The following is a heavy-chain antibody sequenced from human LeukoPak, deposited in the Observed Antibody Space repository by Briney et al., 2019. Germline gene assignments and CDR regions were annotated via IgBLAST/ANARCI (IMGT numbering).Heavy chain of an antibody. J-gene: IGHJ4*02. CDR3: ARVRGRQELDY. Sequence: GGSLRLSCAASGFTFSSYAMSWVRQAPGKGLEWVANIKRDGSEKYYVDSVKGRFTISRDNAKNSLYLQMNSLRAEDTAVYYCARVRGRQELDYWGQGTLVTVSS. V-gene: IGHV3-7*01. CDR2: IKRDGSEK. D-gene: IGHD1-26*01. CDR1: GFTFSSYA.